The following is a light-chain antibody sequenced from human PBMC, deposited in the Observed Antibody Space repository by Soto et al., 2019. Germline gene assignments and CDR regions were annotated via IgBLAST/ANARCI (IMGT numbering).Light chain of an antibody. CDR3: QQYGSSPPYT. J-gene: IGKJ2*01. Sequence: EIVLTQSPDTVSLSPGERATLSCRASRSFSSSYLAWYQQKPVQAPRLLIYAASIRATGIPDRFSGSKSGTDFTLTISSLEPEDSAVDYCQQYGSSPPYTFGQGTKLEIK. CDR1: RSFSSSY. V-gene: IGKV3-20*01. CDR2: AAS.